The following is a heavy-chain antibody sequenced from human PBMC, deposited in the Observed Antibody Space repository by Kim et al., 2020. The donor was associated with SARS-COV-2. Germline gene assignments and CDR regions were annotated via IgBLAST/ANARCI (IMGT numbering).Heavy chain of an antibody. CDR3: ARAEWAYNWNDVGHFDY. D-gene: IGHD1-1*01. Sequence: GGSLRLSCAASGFTFSSYAMHWVRQAPGKGLEWVAVISYDGSNKYYADSVKGRFTISRDNSKNTLYLQMNSLRAEDTAVYYCARAEWAYNWNDVGHFDY. CDR2: ISYDGSNK. V-gene: IGHV3-30*04. J-gene: IGHJ4*01. CDR1: GFTFSSYA.